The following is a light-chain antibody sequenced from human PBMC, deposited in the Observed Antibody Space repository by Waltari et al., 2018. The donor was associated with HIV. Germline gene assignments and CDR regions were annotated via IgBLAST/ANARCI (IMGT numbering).Light chain of an antibody. V-gene: IGKV3-20*01. Sequence: DIVLTQSPGTLSLSPGERATLSCRASQSVDTTYLAWYQQKPGQAPRLLIYGVSSRATGIPDRFSGSGSETDFALTISRLEPEDFAVYYCQHYAISPPMHTFGQGTKLEIK. CDR1: QSVDTTY. J-gene: IGKJ2*01. CDR3: QHYAISPPMHT. CDR2: GVS.